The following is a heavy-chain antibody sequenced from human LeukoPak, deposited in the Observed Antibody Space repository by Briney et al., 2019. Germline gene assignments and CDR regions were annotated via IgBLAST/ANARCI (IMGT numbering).Heavy chain of an antibody. J-gene: IGHJ4*02. D-gene: IGHD3-9*01. V-gene: IGHV3-48*03. CDR1: GFTFSSYE. Sequence: GGFLRLSCAASGFTFSSYEMNWVRQAPGKGLEWVSYISSSGSTIYYADSVKGRFTISRDNAKNSLYLQMNSLRAEDTAVYYCARGGHDILTGYRYYFDYWGQGTLVTVSS. CDR2: ISSSGSTI. CDR3: ARGGHDILTGYRYYFDY.